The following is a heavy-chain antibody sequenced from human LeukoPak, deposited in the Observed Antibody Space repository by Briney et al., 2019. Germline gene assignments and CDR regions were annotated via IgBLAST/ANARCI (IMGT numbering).Heavy chain of an antibody. Sequence: GGSLRPSCAASGFTFSSYWMSWVRQAPGKGLEWVANIKQDGSEKYYVDSVKGRFTISRDNAKNSLYLQMNGLRAEDTAVYYCARQGGSFFSFSTFFDYWGQGTLVTVSS. CDR1: GFTFSSYW. CDR2: IKQDGSEK. V-gene: IGHV3-7*01. D-gene: IGHD1-26*01. CDR3: ARQGGSFFSFSTFFDY. J-gene: IGHJ4*02.